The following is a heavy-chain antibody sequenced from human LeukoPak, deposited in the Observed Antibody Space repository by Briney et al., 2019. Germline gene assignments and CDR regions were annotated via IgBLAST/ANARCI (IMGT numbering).Heavy chain of an antibody. D-gene: IGHD1-26*01. CDR1: GGSISSSSYY. Sequence: SGTLSLTCTVSGGSISSSSYYWGWIRQPPGKGLEWIGSMYYSGSTNYNPSLKSRVTISVDTSKNQFSLKVSSVTAADTAVYYCARNDELLDAFDIWGQGTMVTVSS. J-gene: IGHJ3*02. CDR2: MYYSGST. V-gene: IGHV4-39*07. CDR3: ARNDELLDAFDI.